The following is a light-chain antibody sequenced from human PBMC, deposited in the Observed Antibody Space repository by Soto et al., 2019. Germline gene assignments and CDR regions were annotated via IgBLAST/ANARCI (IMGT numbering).Light chain of an antibody. CDR2: DAS. Sequence: IQLTQSLSTLSASAGDRVTISCRASQSISTWLAWYQQKPRKAPKLLIYDASSLESGVPSRFSGSGSGTQFTLTISSLQPDDFATYYCQQYNSYSITFGQGTRLEIK. V-gene: IGKV1-5*01. J-gene: IGKJ5*01. CDR3: QQYNSYSIT. CDR1: QSISTW.